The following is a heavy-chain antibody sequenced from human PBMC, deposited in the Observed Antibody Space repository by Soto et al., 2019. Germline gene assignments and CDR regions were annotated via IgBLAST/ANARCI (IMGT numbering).Heavy chain of an antibody. V-gene: IGHV1-2*02. D-gene: IGHD3-3*01. Sequence: QLHLVQSGAVVKKPGASVTVSCSASGYPVTAYYMHWVRQAPGRGLEWMGGINPATGAAKYTQTFQGRVTMTGDTSTSTVFMELGGLTSEDPAVFYWARGGGVGVAGSAAFDMWGQGTLVTVSS. CDR3: ARGGGVGVAGSAAFDM. CDR2: INPATGAA. CDR1: GYPVTAYY. J-gene: IGHJ3*02.